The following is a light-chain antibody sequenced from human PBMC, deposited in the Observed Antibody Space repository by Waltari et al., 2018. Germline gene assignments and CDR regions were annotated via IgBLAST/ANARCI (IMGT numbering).Light chain of an antibody. CDR3: QQYYSTPPWT. V-gene: IGKV4-1*01. Sequence: DIVMTKSPDSLAVCLGERANIHCKSSQSVLYSSNNKNYLAWYQQKPGQPPKLLIYWASTRESGVPDRFSGSGSGTDFTLTISSLQAEDVAVYYCQQYYSTPPWTFGQGTKVEIK. CDR2: WAS. J-gene: IGKJ1*01. CDR1: QSVLYSSNNKNY.